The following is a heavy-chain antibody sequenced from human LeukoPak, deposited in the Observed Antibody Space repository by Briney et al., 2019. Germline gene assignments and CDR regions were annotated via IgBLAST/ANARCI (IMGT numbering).Heavy chain of an antibody. CDR2: IFQTGHS. CDR3: ARHPFSDGFDF. CDR1: GGSISTFY. Sequence: SETLSLTCTVSGGSISTFYWSWLRQPPGKGLEWIGYIFQTGHSNYNPSLKGRVTISVDTSKNQLSLKLYSVTVADTAIYYCARHPFSDGFDFWGQGTMVTVSS. J-gene: IGHJ3*01. V-gene: IGHV4-59*08.